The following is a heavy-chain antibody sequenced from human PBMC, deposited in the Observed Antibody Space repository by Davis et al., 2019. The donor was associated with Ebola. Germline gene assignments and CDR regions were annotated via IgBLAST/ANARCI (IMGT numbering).Heavy chain of an antibody. Sequence: GESLQIPCTGSGYSFTTYWIGWLRQMPGKGLEWMGIIYPGDSDTRYSPSFQGQVTTSADKSISTAYLQWSSLKASDTAVYYCARDLGMINDYWGQGTLVTVSS. V-gene: IGHV5-51*01. D-gene: IGHD3-16*01. CDR2: IYPGDSDT. J-gene: IGHJ4*02. CDR3: ARDLGMINDY. CDR1: GYSFTTYW.